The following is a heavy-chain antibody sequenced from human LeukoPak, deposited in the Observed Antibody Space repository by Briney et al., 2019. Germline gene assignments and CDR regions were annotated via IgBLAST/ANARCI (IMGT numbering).Heavy chain of an antibody. Sequence: ASVKVSCKASGYTFTSYYMHWVRQAPGQGFEWMGIINPSGGSTSYAQKFQGRVTMTRNTSISTAYMELSSLRSEDTAVYYCARRAPTYYYDSSGVDYWGQGTLVTVSS. D-gene: IGHD3-22*01. J-gene: IGHJ4*02. CDR2: INPSGGST. CDR3: ARRAPTYYYDSSGVDY. CDR1: GYTFTSYY. V-gene: IGHV1-46*01.